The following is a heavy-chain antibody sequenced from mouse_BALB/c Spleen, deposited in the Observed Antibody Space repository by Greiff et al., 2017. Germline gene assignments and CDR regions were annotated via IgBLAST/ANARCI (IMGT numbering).Heavy chain of an antibody. CDR3: ARSLNYDYASWFAY. Sequence: EVHLVESGGGLVQPGGSRKLSCAASGFTFSSFGMHWVRQAPEKGLEWVAYISSGSSTIYYADTVKGRFTISRDNPKNTLFLQMTSLRSEDTAMYYCARSLNYDYASWFAYWGQGTPVTVSA. J-gene: IGHJ3*01. CDR2: ISSGSSTI. CDR1: GFTFSSFG. V-gene: IGHV5-17*02. D-gene: IGHD2-4*01.